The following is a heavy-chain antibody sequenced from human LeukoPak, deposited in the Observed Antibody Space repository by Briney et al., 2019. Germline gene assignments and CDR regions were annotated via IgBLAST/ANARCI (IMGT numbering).Heavy chain of an antibody. CDR1: GYSISSGYY. Sequence: SETLSLTCTVSGYSISSGYYWGWIRQPPGKGLEWIGSIYHSGSTYYNPSLKSRVTISVDTSKNQFSLKLSSVTAADTAVYYSASRRETMYATDYWGQGTLVTVSS. CDR2: IYHSGST. D-gene: IGHD2-8*01. CDR3: ASRRETMYATDY. V-gene: IGHV4-38-2*02. J-gene: IGHJ4*02.